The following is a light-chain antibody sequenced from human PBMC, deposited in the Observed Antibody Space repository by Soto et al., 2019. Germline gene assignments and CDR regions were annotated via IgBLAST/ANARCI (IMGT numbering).Light chain of an antibody. Sequence: DIQMTQSPSTLSASVGDRVTITCRASQSIGTWLAWYQQKPGKAPKLLIYKASSLESGVPSRFSGTRSGTDFTLAISSLQPQDFATYYCQQSYTIPLTFGGGTKVDIK. CDR1: QSIGTW. CDR3: QQSYTIPLT. V-gene: IGKV1-5*03. CDR2: KAS. J-gene: IGKJ4*01.